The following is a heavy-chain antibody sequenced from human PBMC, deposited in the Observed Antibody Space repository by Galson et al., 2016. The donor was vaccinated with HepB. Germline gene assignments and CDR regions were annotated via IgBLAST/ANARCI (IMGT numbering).Heavy chain of an antibody. CDR1: GFSFSHAW. V-gene: IGHV3-15*07. J-gene: IGHJ5*02. CDR3: TVAASYGFWSGYYMLDP. Sequence: SLRLSCAASGFSFSHAWMHWVRQAPGKGLEWVGRIKSKTDGGTTDYAAPVKGRFAISGDNSKDTLYLQMNRLKTEDTGVYYCTVAASYGFWSGYYMLDPWGQGTLVTVFS. CDR2: IKSKTDGGTT. D-gene: IGHD3-3*01.